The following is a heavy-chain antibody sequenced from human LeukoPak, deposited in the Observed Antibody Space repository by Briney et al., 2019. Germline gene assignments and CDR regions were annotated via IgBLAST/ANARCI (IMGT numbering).Heavy chain of an antibody. D-gene: IGHD3-16*02. J-gene: IGHJ4*02. CDR2: IIPIFGTA. CDR3: ARGVFRTYYDYVWGSYRDMYAFDY. CDR1: GYTFTSYA. V-gene: IGHV1-69*13. Sequence: SVKVSCKASGYTFTSYAISWVRQAPGQGLEWMGGIIPIFGTANYAQKFQGRVTITADESTSTAYMELSSLRSDDTAVYYCARGVFRTYYDYVWGSYRDMYAFDYWGQGTLVTVSS.